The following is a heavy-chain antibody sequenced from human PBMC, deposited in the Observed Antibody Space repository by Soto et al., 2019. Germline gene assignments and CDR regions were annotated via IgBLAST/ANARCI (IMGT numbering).Heavy chain of an antibody. J-gene: IGHJ5*02. CDR2: ISAYNGNT. CDR3: ARDQSVLMVYAMPQFDP. Sequence: ASVKVSCKASGYTFTIYGISWVRQAPGQGLEWMGWISAYNGNTNYAQKLQGRVTMTTDTSTSTAYMELRSLRSDDTAVYYCARDQSVLMVYAMPQFDPWGQGTLVTVSS. V-gene: IGHV1-18*01. CDR1: GYTFTIYG. D-gene: IGHD2-8*01.